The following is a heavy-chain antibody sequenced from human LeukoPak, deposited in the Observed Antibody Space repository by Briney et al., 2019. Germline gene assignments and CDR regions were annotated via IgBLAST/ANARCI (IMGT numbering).Heavy chain of an antibody. CDR3: AKGKSGSGSDV. Sequence: GGSLRLSCAASGLTFSTYSMRWVRQAPGKGLEWVSTITTSGCGTHYADSVKGRFSISRDNSKNTLYLQMNSLRAEDTAIYYCAKGKSGSGSDVWGQGTTVIVSS. CDR1: GLTFSTYS. J-gene: IGHJ6*02. D-gene: IGHD3-10*01. CDR2: ITTSGCGT. V-gene: IGHV3-23*01.